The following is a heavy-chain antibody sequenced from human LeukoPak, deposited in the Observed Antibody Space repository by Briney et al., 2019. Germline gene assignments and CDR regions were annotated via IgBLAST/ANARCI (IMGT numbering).Heavy chain of an antibody. CDR3: ARDGPHHIGELLNYYYYYMDV. CDR1: GYTFTNYG. J-gene: IGHJ6*03. V-gene: IGHV1-18*01. CDR2: ISAYNGYT. D-gene: IGHD3-10*01. Sequence: ASVKVSCKASGYTFTNYGISWVRQAPGQGLEWMGWISAYNGYTHQAQKLQGRVTMTTDTSTSTAYMEVRSLRSDDTAVYYCARDGPHHIGELLNYYYYYMDVWGKGTTVTISS.